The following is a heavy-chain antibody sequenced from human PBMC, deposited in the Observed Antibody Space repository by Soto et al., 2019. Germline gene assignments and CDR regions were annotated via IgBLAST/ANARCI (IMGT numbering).Heavy chain of an antibody. CDR3: ASDPGFGDFWSGSYRRVTGTTQTSYFDY. V-gene: IGHV1-46*01. CDR2: INPSGGST. CDR1: GYTFTSYD. Sequence: ASVKVSCKASGYTFTSYDMHWVRQAPGQGLEWMGIINPSGGSTSYAQQCQGRVTMTRDTSTCTVYMELSSLSSEDTAVYYWASDPGFGDFWSGSYRRVTGTTQTSYFDYWGQGTLVTVSS. J-gene: IGHJ4*02. D-gene: IGHD3-3*01.